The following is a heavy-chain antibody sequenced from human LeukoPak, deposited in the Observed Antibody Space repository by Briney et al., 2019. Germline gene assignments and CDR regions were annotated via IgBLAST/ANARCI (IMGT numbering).Heavy chain of an antibody. CDR3: AKDRSWHGLEY. V-gene: IGHV3-30*04. CDR2: ITYDGSTK. J-gene: IGHJ4*02. D-gene: IGHD3-16*02. Sequence: GGSLRLSCAASGFTFAGYTMHWVRQAPGKGLEWATLITYDGSTKYYADSVKGRFTISRDNSKNRLYLQMDSLRGEDTAVYYCAKDRSWHGLEYWGQGALVTVSS. CDR1: GFTFAGYT.